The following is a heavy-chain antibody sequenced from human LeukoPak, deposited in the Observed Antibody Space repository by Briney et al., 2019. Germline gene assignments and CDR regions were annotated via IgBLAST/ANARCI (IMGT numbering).Heavy chain of an antibody. J-gene: IGHJ4*02. Sequence: ASVKVSCKASGYTFTSYDVNWVRQATGQGLEWMGWMNPNSGNTGYAQKFQGRVTITRNTSISTAYMQLSSLRSEDTAVYYCARRVSYGDFDYWGQGTLVTVS. V-gene: IGHV1-8*01. D-gene: IGHD4-17*01. CDR3: ARRVSYGDFDY. CDR2: MNPNSGNT. CDR1: GYTFTSYD.